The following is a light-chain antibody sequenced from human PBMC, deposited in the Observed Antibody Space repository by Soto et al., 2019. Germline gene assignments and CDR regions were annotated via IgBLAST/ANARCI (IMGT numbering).Light chain of an antibody. CDR2: RNN. CDR3: AAWDDSLSGVV. Sequence: QSVLTQPPSASGTPGQRVTISCSGSNSNIGSNPVHWYQQFPGTAPKLLIYRNNQRPSGVPDRFSGSKSGTSASLAISGLRSEDEADYYCAAWDDSLSGVVFGGGTQLTVL. V-gene: IGLV1-47*01. CDR1: NSNIGSNP. J-gene: IGLJ2*01.